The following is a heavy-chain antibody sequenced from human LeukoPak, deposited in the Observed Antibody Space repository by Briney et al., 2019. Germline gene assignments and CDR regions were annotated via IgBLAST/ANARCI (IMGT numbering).Heavy chain of an antibody. J-gene: IGHJ6*02. CDR3: ARMRRARYYYYGMDV. Sequence: ASVKVSCKASGYTFTGYYMHWVRQAPGQGLEWMGWISAYNGNTNYAQKLQGRVTMTTDTSTSTAYMELRSLRSDDTAVYYCARMRRARYYYYGMDVWGQGTTVTVSS. V-gene: IGHV1-18*04. CDR1: GYTFTGYY. CDR2: ISAYNGNT.